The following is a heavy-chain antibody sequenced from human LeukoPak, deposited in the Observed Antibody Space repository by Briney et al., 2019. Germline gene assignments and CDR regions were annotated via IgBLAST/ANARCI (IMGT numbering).Heavy chain of an antibody. CDR2: IYYSGST. Sequence: SETLSLTCSVSGGSISSNGYYWGWIRQPPGKGLEWIGSIYYSGSTFDNPSLKSRVTISMDKSRNQFSLKLSSVTAADTAVYYCARQPEGGSYIGAFDIWGQGTMVTVSS. V-gene: IGHV4-39*07. J-gene: IGHJ3*02. CDR1: GGSISSNGYY. D-gene: IGHD1-26*01. CDR3: ARQPEGGSYIGAFDI.